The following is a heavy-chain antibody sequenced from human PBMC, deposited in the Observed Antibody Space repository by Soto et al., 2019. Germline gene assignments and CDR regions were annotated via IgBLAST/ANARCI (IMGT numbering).Heavy chain of an antibody. D-gene: IGHD1-26*01. J-gene: IGHJ4*02. CDR3: ARHGRGVGARPLDY. CDR2: IFSSDEN. V-gene: IGHV2-26*01. Sequence: QVTLKESGPVLVKPTETLTLTCTVSGFSLSNARMGVSWIRQPPGKALEWLAHIFSSDENSYSTSLKSRLTISKDTSKSQVVLTMTNMDPVDTATYYCARHGRGVGARPLDYWGQGTLVTVSS. CDR1: GFSLSNARMG.